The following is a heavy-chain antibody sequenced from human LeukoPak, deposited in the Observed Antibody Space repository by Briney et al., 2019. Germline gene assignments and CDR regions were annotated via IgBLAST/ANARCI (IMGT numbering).Heavy chain of an antibody. CDR3: TRGRFYGMDV. J-gene: IGHJ6*02. CDR1: GFTFSSYW. Sequence: GGSRRLSCAASGFTFSSYWTHWVRQAPGKGLVWVSRINGDGSSTTYADSVKGRFTISRDNAKNTLYLQLNSLRAEDTAVYFCTRGRFYGMDVSGQGTTVTVSS. D-gene: IGHD3-16*01. CDR2: INGDGSST. V-gene: IGHV3-74*01.